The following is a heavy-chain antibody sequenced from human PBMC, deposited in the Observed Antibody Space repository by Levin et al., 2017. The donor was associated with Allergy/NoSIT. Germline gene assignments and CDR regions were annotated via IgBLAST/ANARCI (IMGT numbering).Heavy chain of an antibody. D-gene: IGHD3-9*01. V-gene: IGHV1-69*01. CDR2: IIPILGSP. CDR1: GGTFNKFA. CDR3: ARGDFDDYDVLSPTGY. J-gene: IGHJ4*02. Sequence: KISCKASGGTFNKFAFTWVRQAPGQGLEWMGGIIPILGSPTYAQKFQGRVTITADESTDTVFLELSSLRSEDTAVYYCARGDFDDYDVLSPTGYWGQGTLVTVSS.